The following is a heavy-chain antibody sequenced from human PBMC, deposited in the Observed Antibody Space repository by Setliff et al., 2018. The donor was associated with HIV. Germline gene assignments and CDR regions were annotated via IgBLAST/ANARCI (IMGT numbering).Heavy chain of an antibody. CDR2: IYYSGST. CDR1: GGSISSYY. D-gene: IGHD5-12*01. Sequence: SETLSLTCTVSGGSISSYYWGWIRQPPGKGLEWIGSIYYSGSTYYNPSLKSRVTISVDTSKNQFSLKLSSVTAADTAVYYCARVQVGGYNFYFDYWGQGTLVTVSS. CDR3: ARVQVGGYNFYFDY. V-gene: IGHV4-39*01. J-gene: IGHJ4*02.